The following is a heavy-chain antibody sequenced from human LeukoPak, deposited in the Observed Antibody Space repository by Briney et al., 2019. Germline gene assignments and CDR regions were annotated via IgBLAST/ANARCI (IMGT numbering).Heavy chain of an antibody. CDR2: ISSSSSYI. Sequence: GGSLRLSCAASGFTFSSYSMNWVRQAPGKGLEWVSSISSSSSYIYYADSVKGRFTISRDNAKNSLYLQMNSLRAEDTAVYYCARASRHDYSNFLGHYYMDVWGKGTTVTVSS. V-gene: IGHV3-21*01. J-gene: IGHJ6*03. CDR3: ARASRHDYSNFLGHYYMDV. CDR1: GFTFSSYS. D-gene: IGHD4-11*01.